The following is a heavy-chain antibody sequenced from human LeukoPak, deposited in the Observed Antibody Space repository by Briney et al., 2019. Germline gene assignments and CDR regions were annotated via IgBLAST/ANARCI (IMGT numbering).Heavy chain of an antibody. CDR2: ISAYNGNT. CDR1: GYTFTSYG. Sequence: ASVKVSCKASGYTFTSYGISWVRQAPGQGLEWMGWISAYNGNTNYAQKLQGRVTMTTDTSTSTAYMELRSLRSDDTAVYYCARVLPDYDFWSGYYWSTTNNYYYCMDVWGKGTTVTVSS. V-gene: IGHV1-18*01. D-gene: IGHD3-3*01. CDR3: ARVLPDYDFWSGYYWSTTNNYYYCMDV. J-gene: IGHJ6*03.